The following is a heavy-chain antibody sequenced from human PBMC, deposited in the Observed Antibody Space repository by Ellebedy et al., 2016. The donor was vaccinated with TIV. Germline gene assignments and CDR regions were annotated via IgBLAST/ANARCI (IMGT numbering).Heavy chain of an antibody. CDR3: AKDRTPGDGYWVFDQ. Sequence: GESLKISCAASGLTYSRYAMSWVRQAPGKGLEWVSGIFGSGGGISYADSVKGRFTISRDNSKSMVHLPMNSLRPEDTAVYYCAKDRTPGDGYWVFDQWGQGTLVTVSS. D-gene: IGHD5-18*01. V-gene: IGHV3-23*01. CDR1: GLTYSRYA. CDR2: IFGSGGGI. J-gene: IGHJ4*02.